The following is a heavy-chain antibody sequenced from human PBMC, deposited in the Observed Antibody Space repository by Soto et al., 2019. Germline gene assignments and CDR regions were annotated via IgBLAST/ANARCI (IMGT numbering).Heavy chain of an antibody. J-gene: IGHJ3*01. CDR3: ARVTHDSGDVVRGGGDVFDC. V-gene: IGHV1-46*03. Sequence: ASVKVSCKASGYTFTSYYMHWVRQAPGQGLEWMGIINPSGGSTSYAQKFQGRVTMTRDTSTSTVYMELSSLRSEDTAVYYCARVTHDSGDVVRGGGDVFDCGGKGKMVT. CDR1: GYTFTSYY. CDR2: INPSGGST. D-gene: IGHD4-17*01.